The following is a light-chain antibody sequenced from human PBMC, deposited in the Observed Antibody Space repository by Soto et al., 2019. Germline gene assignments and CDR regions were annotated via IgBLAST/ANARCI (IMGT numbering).Light chain of an antibody. Sequence: QPVLTQPPSVSGAPGQRVTISCTGSSSNIGAGYDVHWYQQLPGTAPKLLIYGKNNRPSGVPDRFSGSKSGTSASLAITGLQAEDEADYYCQSYDSSLSEVFGGGTKLTVL. J-gene: IGLJ2*01. CDR3: QSYDSSLSEV. V-gene: IGLV1-40*01. CDR2: GKN. CDR1: SSNIGAGYD.